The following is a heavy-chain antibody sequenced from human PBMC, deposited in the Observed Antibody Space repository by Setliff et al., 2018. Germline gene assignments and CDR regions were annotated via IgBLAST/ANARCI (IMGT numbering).Heavy chain of an antibody. CDR2: INHSGSI. J-gene: IGHJ4*02. CDR1: GGSFSGYY. V-gene: IGHV4-34*01. D-gene: IGHD3-3*01. Sequence: ASETLSLTCAVYGGSFSGYYWSWIRQPPGKGLEWIGEINHSGSINYNPSLNSRVTISVDTSKNQFSLKLSSVTAADTAVYYCARRYNFWSGYLDYWGQGTLVTVSS. CDR3: ARRYNFWSGYLDY.